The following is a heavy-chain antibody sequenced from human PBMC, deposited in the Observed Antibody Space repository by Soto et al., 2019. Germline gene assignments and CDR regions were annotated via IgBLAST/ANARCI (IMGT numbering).Heavy chain of an antibody. D-gene: IGHD7-27*01. CDR2: ISSRSSYI. J-gene: IGHJ2*01. CDR1: GFTFSSYS. Sequence: GGSLRLSCAASGFTFSSYSMNWVRQAPGKGLEWVSSISSRSSYIYYADSVKGRFTISRDNAKNSLYLQMNSLRAEDTAVYYCARDPGTGEPYWYFDLWGRGTLVTVSS. CDR3: ARDPGTGEPYWYFDL. V-gene: IGHV3-21*01.